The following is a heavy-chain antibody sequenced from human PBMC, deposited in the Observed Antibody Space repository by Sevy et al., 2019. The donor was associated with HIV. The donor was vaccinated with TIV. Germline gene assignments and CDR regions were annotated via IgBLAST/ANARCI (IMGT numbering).Heavy chain of an antibody. CDR1: GLTFSSYA. J-gene: IGHJ5*02. CDR2: ISYDGSVK. Sequence: GGSPRLSCAASGLTFSSYAMHWVRQAPGKGLEWVAVISYDGSVKYFADSVKGRFTISRDNSKNTLFLQMNSLRTEDTAVYYCARGPGVVAVAALNWFDPWGQGTLVTVSS. D-gene: IGHD2-15*01. V-gene: IGHV3-30*04. CDR3: ARGPGVVAVAALNWFDP.